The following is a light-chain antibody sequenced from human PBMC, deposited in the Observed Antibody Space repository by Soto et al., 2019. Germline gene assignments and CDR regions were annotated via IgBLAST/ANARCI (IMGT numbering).Light chain of an antibody. J-gene: IGKJ1*01. Sequence: DIQMTQSPSTLSASIGDRVTITCRASQSMNDWLAWYQQKPGKAPKVLIYDASSLQSGVPSRFSGSRSGTEFTLTIDSLQPDDVATYYCLRYNAFSQTFGQGTRWKS. V-gene: IGKV1-5*01. CDR3: LRYNAFSQT. CDR2: DAS. CDR1: QSMNDW.